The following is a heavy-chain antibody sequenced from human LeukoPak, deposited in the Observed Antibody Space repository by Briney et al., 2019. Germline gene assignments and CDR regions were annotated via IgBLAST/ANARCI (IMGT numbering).Heavy chain of an antibody. V-gene: IGHV1-18*04. Sequence: ASVKVSCKASGYTFTGYYMHWVRQAPGQGLEWMGWISAYNGNTNYAQKLQGRVTMTTDTSTSTAYMELRSLRSDDTAVYYCAREDVVGDGDYWGQGTLVTASS. J-gene: IGHJ4*02. D-gene: IGHD1-26*01. CDR2: ISAYNGNT. CDR1: GYTFTGYY. CDR3: AREDVVGDGDY.